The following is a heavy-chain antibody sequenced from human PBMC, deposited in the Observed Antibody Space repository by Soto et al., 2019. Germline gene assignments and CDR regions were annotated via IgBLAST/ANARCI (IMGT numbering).Heavy chain of an antibody. J-gene: IGHJ6*02. Sequence: SVKVSCKASGGTFSSYAISWVRQAPGQGLEWMGGIIPIFGTANYAQKFQGRVTITADESTSTAYMELSSLRSEDTAVYYCARVAVPVTVNTSYYYHGMDVWGQGTKVTVSS. CDR2: IIPIFGTA. V-gene: IGHV1-69*13. D-gene: IGHD4-4*01. CDR3: ARVAVPVTVNTSYYYHGMDV. CDR1: GGTFSSYA.